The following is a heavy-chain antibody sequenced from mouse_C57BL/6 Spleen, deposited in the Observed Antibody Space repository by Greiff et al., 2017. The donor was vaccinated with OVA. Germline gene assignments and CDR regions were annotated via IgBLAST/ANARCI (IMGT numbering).Heavy chain of an antibody. CDR2: INPNNGGT. V-gene: IGHV1-22*01. CDR3: ARDGYYVGYFDV. Sequence: EVQLQQSGPELVKPGASVKMSCKASGYTFTDYNMHWVKQSHGKSLEWIGYINPNNGGTSYNQKFKGKATLTVNKSSSTAYMELRSLTSEDSAVYYCARDGYYVGYFDVWGTGTTVTVSS. CDR1: GYTFTDYN. J-gene: IGHJ1*03. D-gene: IGHD2-3*01.